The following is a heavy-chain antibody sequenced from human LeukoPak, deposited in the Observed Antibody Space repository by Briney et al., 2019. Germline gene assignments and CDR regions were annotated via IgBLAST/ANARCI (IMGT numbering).Heavy chain of an antibody. CDR1: GFTFSSYA. CDR3: AKTIGVAATGY. Sequence: PGGSLGLSCAASGFTFSSYAMSWVRQAPGKGLEWVSGISGSGGNTYYADSVKGRFTISRDNSKNTLYLQMNSLRAEDTAVYYCAKTIGVAATGYWGQGTLVTVSS. V-gene: IGHV3-23*01. CDR2: ISGSGGNT. J-gene: IGHJ4*02. D-gene: IGHD6-19*01.